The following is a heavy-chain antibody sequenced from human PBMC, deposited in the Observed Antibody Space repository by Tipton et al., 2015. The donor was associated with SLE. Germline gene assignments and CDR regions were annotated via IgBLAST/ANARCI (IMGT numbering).Heavy chain of an antibody. CDR1: GFTFSYYG. V-gene: IGHV3-23*01. Sequence: SLRLSCAASGFTFSYYGMHWVRQAPGKGLEWVAAISGSSGRPYHAVSVKGRFTISRDNSKNTVYLQMNSLRAEDTAVYYCATRSEVTGYFDLWGRGTLLTVSS. CDR2: ISGSSGRP. D-gene: IGHD4-23*01. J-gene: IGHJ2*01. CDR3: ATRSEVTGYFDL.